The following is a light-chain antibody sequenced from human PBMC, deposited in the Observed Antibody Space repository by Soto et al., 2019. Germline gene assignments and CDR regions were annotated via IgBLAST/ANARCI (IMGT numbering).Light chain of an antibody. J-gene: IGKJ5*01. CDR1: QTVRNNY. CDR3: QQRSNWIT. Sequence: EFVLTQSPGTLSLSPGERATLSCRASQTVRNNYLAWYQQKPGQAPRLLIYGASNRATGIPARFSGSGSGTDFTLTISSLEPEDFAVYYCQQRSNWITFGQGTRLEIK. V-gene: IGKV3-11*01. CDR2: GAS.